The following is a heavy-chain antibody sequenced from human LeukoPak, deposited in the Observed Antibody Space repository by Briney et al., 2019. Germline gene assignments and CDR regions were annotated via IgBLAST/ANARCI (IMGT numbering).Heavy chain of an antibody. CDR1: GYTFTSYA. CDR3: ARDRGGTGDFDY. Sequence: GASVKVSCKASGYTFTSYAMQWVRRAPGQRLEWMGWINAGNGDTKYSQKFQGRVTIARDTSASTAYMELSSLRSEDTAVYYCARDRGGTGDFDYWGQGTLVTVSS. CDR2: INAGNGDT. D-gene: IGHD1-1*01. V-gene: IGHV1-3*01. J-gene: IGHJ4*02.